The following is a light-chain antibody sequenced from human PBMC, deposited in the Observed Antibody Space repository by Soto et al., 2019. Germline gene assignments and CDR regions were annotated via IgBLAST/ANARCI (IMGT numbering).Light chain of an antibody. J-gene: IGKJ3*01. CDR2: GAS. CDR3: QQFGSSPGFT. CDR1: QSINSRY. V-gene: IGKV3-20*01. Sequence: EIVLTQSPGTLSLSPGERATLSCRASQSINSRYLAWYQQKHGQAPGLLFFGASSRATGIPDRLSGSGSGTDFTLTNSRREPEDFAVYYCQQFGSSPGFTFGPGTKVDIK.